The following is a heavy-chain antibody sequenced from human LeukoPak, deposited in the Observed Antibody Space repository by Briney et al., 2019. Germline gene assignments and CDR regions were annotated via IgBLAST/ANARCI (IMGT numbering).Heavy chain of an antibody. CDR1: GYTFTGFY. Sequence: ASVKVSCKASGYTFTGFYMHWVRQAPGQGLEWMGWINPNSGGTNYAQKFQGRVTMTRDTSISTAYMELSRLRSDDTAVYYCAREDSGSSDFDYWGQGTLVTVSS. D-gene: IGHD1-26*01. CDR2: INPNSGGT. CDR3: AREDSGSSDFDY. V-gene: IGHV1-2*02. J-gene: IGHJ4*02.